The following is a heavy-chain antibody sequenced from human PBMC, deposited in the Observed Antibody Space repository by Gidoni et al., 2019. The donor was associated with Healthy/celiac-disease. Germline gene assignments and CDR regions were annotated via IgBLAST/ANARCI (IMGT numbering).Heavy chain of an antibody. V-gene: IGHV3-21*01. CDR3: ARVEAVAGYFDY. Sequence: EVQLVESGGGLVKPGGSLRRSCAASGFTFSSYSMNWVRQAPGKGLEWVSSISSSSSYIYYADSVKGRFTISRDNAKNSLYLQMNSLRAEDTAVYYCARVEAVAGYFDYWGQGTLVTVSS. CDR1: GFTFSSYS. J-gene: IGHJ4*02. D-gene: IGHD6-19*01. CDR2: ISSSSSYI.